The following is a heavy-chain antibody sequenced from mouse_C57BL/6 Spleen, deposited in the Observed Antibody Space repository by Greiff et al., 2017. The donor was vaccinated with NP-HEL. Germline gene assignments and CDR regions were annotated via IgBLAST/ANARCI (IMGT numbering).Heavy chain of an antibody. Sequence: QVQLQQPGAELVKPGASVKMSCKASGYTFTSYWITWVKQRPGQGLEWIGDIYPGSGSTNYNEKFKSKATLTVDTSSSTAYMQLSSLTSEDSAVYACAREEDYCGSGWLAYWGQGTLVTVSA. D-gene: IGHD1-1*01. J-gene: IGHJ3*01. CDR1: GYTFTSYW. V-gene: IGHV1-55*01. CDR2: IYPGSGST. CDR3: AREEDYCGSGWLAY.